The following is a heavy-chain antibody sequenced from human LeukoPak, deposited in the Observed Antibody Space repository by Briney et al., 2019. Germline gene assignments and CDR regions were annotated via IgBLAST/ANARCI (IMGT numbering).Heavy chain of an antibody. V-gene: IGHV1-69*05. CDR2: IIPIFGTA. CDR1: GGTFSSYA. J-gene: IGHJ6*03. Sequence: VASVKVSCKASGGTFSSYAISWVRQAPGQGREWMGGIIPIFGTANYAQKFQGRVTITTDESTSTAYMELSSLRSEDTAVYYCARGGIAAAGTTIKFIDYYSYYMDVWGKGTTVTVSS. D-gene: IGHD6-13*01. CDR3: ARGGIAAAGTTIKFIDYYSYYMDV.